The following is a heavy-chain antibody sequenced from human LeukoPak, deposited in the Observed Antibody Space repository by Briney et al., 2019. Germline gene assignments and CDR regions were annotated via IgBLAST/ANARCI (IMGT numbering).Heavy chain of an antibody. J-gene: IGHJ3*02. V-gene: IGHV5-51*01. CDR3: ARPLGTYYDSSGYYYVDAFDI. CDR1: GDSFTSYW. Sequence: GDSLKSSCEASGDSFTSYWIAWVRQMPGKGREYMVVIYPGDSYTSYSPSFQGKVTISADTSISTASLQWSSLKASDTAMYYCARPLGTYYDSSGYYYVDAFDIWGQGTMVTVSS. CDR2: IYPGDSYT. D-gene: IGHD3-22*01.